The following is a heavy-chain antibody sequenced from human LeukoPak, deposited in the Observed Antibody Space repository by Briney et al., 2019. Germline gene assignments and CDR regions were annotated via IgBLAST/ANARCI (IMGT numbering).Heavy chain of an antibody. J-gene: IGHJ2*01. Sequence: PGGSLRLSCAASGFTFSTYSMSWVRQAPGKGLDWVASINQDGSAEYYVDSVRGRFTISRDNAKNSLYLQVNSLRVDDTAVYYCVRLFGGVTTFDYWGRGTLVAVSS. D-gene: IGHD4-17*01. CDR3: VRLFGGVTTFDY. CDR1: GFTFSTYS. V-gene: IGHV3-7*01. CDR2: INQDGSAE.